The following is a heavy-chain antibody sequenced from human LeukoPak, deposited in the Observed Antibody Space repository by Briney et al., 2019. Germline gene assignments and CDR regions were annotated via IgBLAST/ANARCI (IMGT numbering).Heavy chain of an antibody. J-gene: IGHJ4*02. CDR3: ARVTGYMTEDYFDY. CDR1: GYSISSGYY. CDR2: IYHSRST. D-gene: IGHD6-13*01. V-gene: IGHV4-38-2*02. Sequence: SQTLSLTCTVSGYSISSGYYWGWLRQPPGRGLEWIGTIYHSRSTYYNPSLKSRVTISVDTSKHQFSLRLSSVTAADTAVYYCARVTGYMTEDYFDYWGQGTLITVSS.